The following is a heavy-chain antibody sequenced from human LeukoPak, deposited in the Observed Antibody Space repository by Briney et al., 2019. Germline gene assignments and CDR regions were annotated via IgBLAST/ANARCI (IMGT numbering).Heavy chain of an antibody. D-gene: IGHD2-15*01. CDR1: GGSISSGGYY. CDR3: ARVGVDDAGGHIDY. J-gene: IGHJ4*02. Sequence: SETLSLTCTVSGGSISSGGYYWSWIRQPPGKGLEWIGYIYHSGSTYYNPSLKSRVTISVDRSKNQFSLKLSSVTAADTAVYYCARVGVDDAGGHIDYWGQGTLVTVSS. CDR2: IYHSGST. V-gene: IGHV4-30-2*01.